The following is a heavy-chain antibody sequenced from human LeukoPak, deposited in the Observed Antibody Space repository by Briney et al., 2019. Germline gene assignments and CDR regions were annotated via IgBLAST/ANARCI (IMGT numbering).Heavy chain of an antibody. CDR1: GFTFSSYA. CDR2: INESGGTI. V-gene: IGHV3-23*01. D-gene: IGHD2-21*01. CDR3: AKADSTSLNWFDP. J-gene: IGHJ5*02. Sequence: GGSLRLSCAASGFTFSSYAMAWVRQAPGKGLEWVSVINESGGTIYYAASVKGRFTISRDSSKNTLYLQLSSLRAEDTALYYCAKADSTSLNWFDPWGQGTLVTVSS.